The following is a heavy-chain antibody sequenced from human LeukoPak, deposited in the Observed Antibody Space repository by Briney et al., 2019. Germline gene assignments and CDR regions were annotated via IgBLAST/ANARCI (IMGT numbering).Heavy chain of an antibody. CDR2: ITSDGSGT. D-gene: IGHD3-10*01. Sequence: GGSLRLSCAASGFTFSGSWMHWVRQAPGKGLVWVSRITSDGSGTRYADSVYGRFTISRDNAKNTLHLQVNSLRVEDTAVYYCARDLYHGSGSYYNGVDYWGQGTLSPSPQ. CDR3: ARDLYHGSGSYYNGVDY. V-gene: IGHV3-74*01. CDR1: GFTFSGSW. J-gene: IGHJ4*02.